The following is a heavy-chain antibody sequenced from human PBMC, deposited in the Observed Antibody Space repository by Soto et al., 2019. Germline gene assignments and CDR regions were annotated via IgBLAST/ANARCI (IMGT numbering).Heavy chain of an antibody. V-gene: IGHV3-9*01. D-gene: IGHD6-13*01. J-gene: IGHJ1*01. Sequence: GGSLRLSCAASGFTFDDYAMHWVRQVPGKGLEWVSGINWNSGSIGYGDSVKGRFAISRDNAKNSLHLQMNSLSAEDTAFYYCVKDESINWYSGHFRHWGQGTLVTVSS. CDR2: INWNSGSI. CDR3: VKDESINWYSGHFRH. CDR1: GFTFDDYA.